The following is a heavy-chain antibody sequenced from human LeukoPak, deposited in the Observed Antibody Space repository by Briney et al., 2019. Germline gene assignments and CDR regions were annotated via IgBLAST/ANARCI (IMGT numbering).Heavy chain of an antibody. CDR2: ITDSGNT. J-gene: IGHJ4*02. CDR3: ANWYYYGNGAYWC. CDR1: GFTFSSYW. D-gene: IGHD3-10*01. V-gene: IGHV3-23*01. Sequence: GGSLRLSCAASGFTFSSYWMSWVRQAQGKGLEWVSAITDSGNTFYADSVKGRFTISRDNSRNTLYLQMNSLRAEDTAVYYCANWYYYGNGAYWCWGQGTLVTVSS.